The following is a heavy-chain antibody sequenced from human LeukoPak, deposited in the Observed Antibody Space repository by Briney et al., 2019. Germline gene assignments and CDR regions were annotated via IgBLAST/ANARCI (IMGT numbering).Heavy chain of an antibody. J-gene: IGHJ3*02. CDR1: GGSISSNNW. CDR3: ASQDCSSTSCYVLLDVAFDI. Sequence: PSGTLSLTCAVSGGSISSNNWWTWVRQAPGKGLEWIGYIYYSGSTNYNPSLKSRVTISVDTSKNQFSLKLSSVTAADTAVYYCASQDCSSTSCYVLLDVAFDIWGQGTMVTVSS. D-gene: IGHD2-2*01. V-gene: IGHV4-4*02. CDR2: IYYSGST.